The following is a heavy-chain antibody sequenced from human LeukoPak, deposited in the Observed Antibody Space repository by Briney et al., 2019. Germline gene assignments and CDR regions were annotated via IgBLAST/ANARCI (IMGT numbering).Heavy chain of an antibody. D-gene: IGHD3-22*01. CDR2: IWYDGSNK. V-gene: IGHV3-33*01. CDR3: ARVYYDSSEYYFDY. Sequence: GRSLRLSCAASGFTFGSFGMHWVRQAPGKGLEWVAVIWYDGSNKYYADSVKGRFTISRDNSKNTLYLQMNSLRGEDTAVYYCARVYYDSSEYYFDYWGQGTLVTVSS. J-gene: IGHJ4*02. CDR1: GFTFGSFG.